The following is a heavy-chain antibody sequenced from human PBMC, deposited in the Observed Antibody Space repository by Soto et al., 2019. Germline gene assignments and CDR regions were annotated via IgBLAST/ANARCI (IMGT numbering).Heavy chain of an antibody. CDR2: MNPTGGST. CDR3: ASGIAAADDWYFDL. D-gene: IGHD6-13*01. CDR1: AYPFTSYY. Sequence: ASVNVSCKASAYPFTSYYMHWVRQARGQGLEWMGIMNPTGGSTSYAKKFKGRVTITRETSTSTVYMELISLRSEDTAVYYCASGIAAADDWYFDLWGRGTLVTVYS. J-gene: IGHJ2*01. V-gene: IGHV1-46*01.